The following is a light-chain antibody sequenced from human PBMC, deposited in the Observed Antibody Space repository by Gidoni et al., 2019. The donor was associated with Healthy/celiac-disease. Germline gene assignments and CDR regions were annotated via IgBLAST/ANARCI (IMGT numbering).Light chain of an antibody. CDR1: QPFNPL. Sequence: DIQMTQSPSTLSASVGDRVTITCRAHQPFNPLLAWYQQKPGKAPNLLIYRASSLKSGVPSRFSGSGSETEFTLTISSLQPDDLATYYCQQYNIFPWSFGQGTRFEIK. CDR3: QQYNIFPWS. J-gene: IGKJ1*01. V-gene: IGKV1-5*03. CDR2: RAS.